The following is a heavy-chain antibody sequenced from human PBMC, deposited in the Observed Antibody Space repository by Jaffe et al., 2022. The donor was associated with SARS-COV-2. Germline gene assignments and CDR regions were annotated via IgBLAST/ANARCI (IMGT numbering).Heavy chain of an antibody. V-gene: IGHV3-30*04. D-gene: IGHD3-10*01. J-gene: IGHJ4*02. CDR3: ARDTDYYGSGSYYNAPDY. Sequence: QVQLVESGGGVVQPGRSLRLSCAASGFTFSFYAMHWVRQAPGKGLEWVAVISYDGINKYYADSVKGRFTISRDNFKNTLYLQMNSLRAEDTAVYYCARDTDYYGSGSYYNAPDYWGQGTLVTVSS. CDR2: ISYDGINK. CDR1: GFTFSFYA.